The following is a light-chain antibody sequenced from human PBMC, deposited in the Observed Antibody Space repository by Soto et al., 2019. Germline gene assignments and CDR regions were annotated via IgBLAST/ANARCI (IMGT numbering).Light chain of an antibody. Sequence: QSVLTQPPSASGSPGQSVTISCTGTSSDVGGYNYVSWYQLHPGKAPKLIIYEVSKRPSGVPDHFSGSKSGNTASLTVSGLQADDEAGYYCSSFGGSNHVVFGGGTKLTVL. V-gene: IGLV2-8*01. CDR1: SSDVGGYNY. CDR2: EVS. CDR3: SSFGGSNHVV. J-gene: IGLJ2*01.